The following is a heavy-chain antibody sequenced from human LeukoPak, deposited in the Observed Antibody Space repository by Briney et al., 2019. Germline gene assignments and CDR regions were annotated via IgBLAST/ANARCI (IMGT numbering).Heavy chain of an antibody. CDR3: AKDEAWGRYKD. J-gene: IGHJ1*01. CDR2: ILYDGSNK. CDR1: GFTFSNYG. Sequence: GRSLRLSCAASGFTFSNYGMHWVRQAPGKGLEWVAVILYDGSNKYYADSVKGRFTISRDNSENTLSLQMNSLTAEDTAVYYCAKDEAWGRYKDWGQGTLVTVSS. V-gene: IGHV3-30*18. D-gene: IGHD3-16*01.